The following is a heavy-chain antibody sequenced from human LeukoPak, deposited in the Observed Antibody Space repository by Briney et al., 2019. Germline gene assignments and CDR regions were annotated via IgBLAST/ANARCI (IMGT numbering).Heavy chain of an antibody. CDR2: MSYDGSNK. J-gene: IGHJ6*02. CDR1: GFTFSSYA. CDR3: ATEGYSGYDFGPLDYYGMDA. D-gene: IGHD5-12*01. V-gene: IGHV3-30-3*01. Sequence: PGGSLRLSCAASGFTFSSYAMHWVSQAPGKGLEWVALMSYDGSNKYYADSVKGRFTISRDNSKNTLYLQMNSLRAEDTAVYYCATEGYSGYDFGPLDYYGMDAWGQGTTVTVSS.